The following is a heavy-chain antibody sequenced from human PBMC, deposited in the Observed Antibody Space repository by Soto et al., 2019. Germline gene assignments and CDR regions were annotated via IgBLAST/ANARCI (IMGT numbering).Heavy chain of an antibody. V-gene: IGHV1-69*06. Sequence: ASVKVSCRASGGTFSSYAISWVRQAPGQGLEWMGGIIPIFGTANYAQKFQGRVTITADKSTSTAYMELSSLRSEDTAVYYCARDHYSSFDYLGQGTLLTVCS. D-gene: IGHD4-4*01. CDR2: IIPIFGTA. CDR1: GGTFSSYA. J-gene: IGHJ4*02. CDR3: ARDHYSSFDY.